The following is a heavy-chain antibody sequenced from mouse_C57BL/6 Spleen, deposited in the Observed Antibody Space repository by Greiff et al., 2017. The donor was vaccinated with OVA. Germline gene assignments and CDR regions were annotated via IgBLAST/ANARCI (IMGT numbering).Heavy chain of an antibody. CDR1: GYTFTSYG. CDR3: ARVDGYYAMDY. Sequence: VKLVESGAELARPGASVKLSCKASGYTFTSYGISWVKQRTGQGLEWIGEIYPRSGNTYYNEKFKGKATLTADKSSSTAYMELRSLTSEDSAVYVCARVDGYYAMDYWGQGTSVTVSS. CDR2: IYPRSGNT. V-gene: IGHV1-81*01. J-gene: IGHJ4*01. D-gene: IGHD2-3*01.